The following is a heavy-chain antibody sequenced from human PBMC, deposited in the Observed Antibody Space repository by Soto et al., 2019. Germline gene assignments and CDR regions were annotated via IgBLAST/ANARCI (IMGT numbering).Heavy chain of an antibody. CDR1: GFTFSSYA. V-gene: IGHV3-23*01. Sequence: EVQLLESGGGLVQPGGSLTLSCAASGFTFSSYAMSWVRQAPGKGLEWVSIISGGGGSPYYADSVKGRFTISRDNSKRTLYLQMNSLRAEYTAIYSCAKASVGMWSDFDYWGQGTLVTVSS. CDR2: ISGGGGSP. CDR3: AKASVGMWSDFDY. D-gene: IGHD7-27*01. J-gene: IGHJ4*02.